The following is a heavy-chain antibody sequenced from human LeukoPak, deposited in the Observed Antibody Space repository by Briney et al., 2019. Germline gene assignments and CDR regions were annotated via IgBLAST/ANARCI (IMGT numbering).Heavy chain of an antibody. CDR3: ARARYYDSSGYYGYFDL. V-gene: IGHV4-59*01. D-gene: IGHD3-22*01. CDR1: GGSISSYY. CDR2: IYYSGST. Sequence: SETLSLTCTVSGGSISSYYWSWIRQPPGKGLEWIGYIYYSGSTNYNPSLKSRVTISVDTSKNQFSLKLSSVTAADTAVYYCARARYYDSSGYYGYFDLWGRGTLVTVSS. J-gene: IGHJ2*01.